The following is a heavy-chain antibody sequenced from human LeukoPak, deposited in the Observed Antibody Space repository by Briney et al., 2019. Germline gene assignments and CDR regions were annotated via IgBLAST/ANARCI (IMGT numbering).Heavy chain of an antibody. V-gene: IGHV5-51*01. D-gene: IGHD5-18*01. CDR1: GYRFTSYW. CDR3: ARGGRGYSYVTYNWFDP. J-gene: IGHJ5*02. Sequence: GESLKISCKGSGYRFTSYWIGWVRQMPGKGLEWMGIIYPGDSDTRYSPSFQGQVTISADKSISTAYLQWSSLKASDTAMYYCARGGRGYSYVTYNWFDPWGQGTLVTVSS. CDR2: IYPGDSDT.